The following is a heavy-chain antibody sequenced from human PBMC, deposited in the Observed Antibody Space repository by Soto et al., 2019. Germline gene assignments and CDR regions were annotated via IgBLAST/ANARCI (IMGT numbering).Heavy chain of an antibody. CDR1: GGSISSGGYY. CDR2: IYYSGST. J-gene: IGHJ4*02. CDR3: ARTEGVFYDSSGIDY. Sequence: SSETLSLTCTVSGGSISSGGYYWNWIRQHPGKGLEWIGYIYYSGSTYYNPSLKSRVTISVDTSKNQFSLKLSSVTAADTAVYYCARTEGVFYDSSGIDYWGQGTLVTVSS. D-gene: IGHD3-22*01. V-gene: IGHV4-30-4*08.